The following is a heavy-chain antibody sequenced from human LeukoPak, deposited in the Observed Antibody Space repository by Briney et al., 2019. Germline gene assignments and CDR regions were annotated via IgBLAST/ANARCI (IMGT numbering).Heavy chain of an antibody. V-gene: IGHV3-30-3*01. CDR2: VSFDGDNK. J-gene: IGHJ4*02. CDR1: GFTFSSYA. D-gene: IGHD3/OR15-3a*01. Sequence: GGSLRLSCAASGFTFSSYAMHWVRQAPGRGLEWVAVVSFDGDNKYYADSVKDRFTISRDNSQNTLYLQLNSLRAEDTAVYYCARDWTLNYWGQGTLVTVSS. CDR3: ARDWTLNY.